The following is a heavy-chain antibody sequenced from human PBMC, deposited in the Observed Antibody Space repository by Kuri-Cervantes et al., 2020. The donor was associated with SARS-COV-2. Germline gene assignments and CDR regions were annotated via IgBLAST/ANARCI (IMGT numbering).Heavy chain of an antibody. CDR3: ARVGATRGACDY. J-gene: IGHJ4*02. D-gene: IGHD1-26*01. V-gene: IGHV1-18*01. CDR2: ISAYNGNT. CDR1: GYTFTSYC. Sequence: AAVKVSCKASGYTFTSYCISWVRQAPGQGLEWMGWISAYNGNTNYAQKLQGRVTMTTDTSTSTAYMEMRSLRSDDTAVYYCARVGATRGACDYWGQGTLVTVSS.